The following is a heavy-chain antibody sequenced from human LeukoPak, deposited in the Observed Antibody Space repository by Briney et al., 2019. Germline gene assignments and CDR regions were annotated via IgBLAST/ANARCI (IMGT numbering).Heavy chain of an antibody. CDR3: AGSLKFITMIPHY. V-gene: IGHV1-3*01. D-gene: IGHD3-22*01. CDR1: GYTFTSYA. CDR2: INAGNGNT. Sequence: ASVKVSCKASGYTFTSYAMHWVRQAPGQRLEWMGWINAGNGNTKYSQKFQGRVTITADESTSTAYMELSSLRSEDTAVFYCAGSLKFITMIPHYWGQGTLVTVSS. J-gene: IGHJ4*02.